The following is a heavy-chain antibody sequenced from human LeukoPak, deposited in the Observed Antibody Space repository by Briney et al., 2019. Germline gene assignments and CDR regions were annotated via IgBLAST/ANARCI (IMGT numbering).Heavy chain of an antibody. D-gene: IGHD3-3*01. CDR2: MNPNSGNT. J-gene: IGHJ3*02. CDR3: AADPGLRFLEWVTYDAFDI. V-gene: IGHV1-8*01. CDR1: GYTFTSYD. Sequence: ASVKVSCKASGYTFTSYDINWVRQATGQGLEWMGWMNPNSGNTGYAQKFQGRVTMTRNTSISTAYMELSSLRSEDTAVYYCAADPGLRFLEWVTYDAFDIWGQGTMVTVSS.